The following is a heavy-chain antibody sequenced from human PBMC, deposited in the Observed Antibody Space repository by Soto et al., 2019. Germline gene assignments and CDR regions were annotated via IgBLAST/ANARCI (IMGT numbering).Heavy chain of an antibody. Sequence: QVKLVQSGAEVKKPGASVKVSCKASGYSFTSYAMHWVRQAPGQRLEWMGWINAGNGNTKYSQKFQGRVTITRDTSASTAYMELSSLRSEDTAVYYCARVYCSSTSCYYYYGMDVWGQGTTVTVSS. V-gene: IGHV1-3*01. CDR2: INAGNGNT. J-gene: IGHJ6*02. CDR1: GYSFTSYA. D-gene: IGHD2-2*01. CDR3: ARVYCSSTSCYYYYGMDV.